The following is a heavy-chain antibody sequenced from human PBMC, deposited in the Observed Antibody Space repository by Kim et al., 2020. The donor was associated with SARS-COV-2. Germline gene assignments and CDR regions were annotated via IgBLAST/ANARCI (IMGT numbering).Heavy chain of an antibody. CDR2: IDEPGGDT. CDR3: GRANGPGTVDY. Sequence: GELVQPGGSLRLSCAGSGFAFADYWMSWARQAPGKGLEWVANIDEPGGDTYYVESVEGRFSISRDNSKNSLFLQMHSLRADDTAVYFCGRANGPGTVDYWGPGTLVIVSS. D-gene: IGHD1-1*01. CDR1: GFAFADYW. V-gene: IGHV3-7*01. J-gene: IGHJ4*02.